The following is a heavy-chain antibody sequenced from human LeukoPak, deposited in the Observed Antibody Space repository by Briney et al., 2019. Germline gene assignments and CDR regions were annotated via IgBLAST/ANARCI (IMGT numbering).Heavy chain of an antibody. J-gene: IGHJ4*02. CDR2: VKQDGSEK. D-gene: IGHD6-19*01. V-gene: IGHV3-7*03. CDR1: GFTFRSYW. Sequence: GGSLRLSCAASGFTFRSYWMSWVRQAPGKGLEWVANVKQDGSEKYYVDSVKGRFTISRDNSKSTLYIQMNSLRAEDTAVYYCARIKIRWLESDYWGQGTLVTVSS. CDR3: ARIKIRWLESDY.